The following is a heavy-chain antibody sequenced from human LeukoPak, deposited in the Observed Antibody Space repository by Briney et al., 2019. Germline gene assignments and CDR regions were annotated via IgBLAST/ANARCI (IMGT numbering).Heavy chain of an antibody. CDR1: GFTFSDYW. J-gene: IGHJ4*02. CDR2: IISDGSSA. CDR3: AKGDSYYDLLTCFDF. Sequence: GGSLRLSCAASGFTFSDYWMHWVRQAPGKGLVWVSRIISDGSSATYADSVKGRFTISRDDSKNVLYLQMNSLRDEDTAVYYCAKGDSYYDLLTCFDFWGPGTLITVSS. D-gene: IGHD3-9*01. V-gene: IGHV3-74*01.